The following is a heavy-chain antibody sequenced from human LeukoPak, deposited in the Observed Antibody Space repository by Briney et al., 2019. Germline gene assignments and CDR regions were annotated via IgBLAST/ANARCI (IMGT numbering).Heavy chain of an antibody. CDR2: INPGGSSI. CDR3: ARSNQADDY. CDR1: GFTFSSYW. D-gene: IGHD1-14*01. Sequence: PGRSLRLSCAASGFTFSSYWMHWVRQVPGKGLVWVARINPGGSSITYADSVKGRFTISRDNAKITLYRQMDGLRAEDEGVYYCARSNQADDYWGQGTLVTVSS. V-gene: IGHV3-74*01. J-gene: IGHJ4*02.